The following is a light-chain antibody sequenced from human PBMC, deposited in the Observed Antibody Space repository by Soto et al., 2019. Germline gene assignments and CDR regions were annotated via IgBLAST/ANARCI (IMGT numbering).Light chain of an antibody. CDR3: QRYNNWPLT. V-gene: IGKV1-39*01. CDR2: AAS. CDR1: QSFSNF. Sequence: DIQMTQSPSSLSASVGDRVTLTCRASQSFSNFLNWYQQKPGKAPKVLIYAASSLQRGVPSRFSGSGSGTDFTLTINSLQSEDFAIYYCQRYNNWPLTFGGGTKV. J-gene: IGKJ4*01.